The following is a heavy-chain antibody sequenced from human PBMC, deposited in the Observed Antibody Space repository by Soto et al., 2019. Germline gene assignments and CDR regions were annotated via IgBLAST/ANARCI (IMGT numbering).Heavy chain of an antibody. J-gene: IGHJ4*02. CDR3: APARRYFDWLFGY. CDR1: GFTFSSYA. CDR2: ISGSGGST. D-gene: IGHD3-9*01. V-gene: IGHV3-23*01. Sequence: GGSLRLSCAASGFTFSSYAMSWVRQAPGKGLEWVSAISGSGGSTYYADSVKGRFTISRDNSKNTLYLQMNSLRAEDTAVYYCAPARRYFDWLFGYWGQGTLVTVSS.